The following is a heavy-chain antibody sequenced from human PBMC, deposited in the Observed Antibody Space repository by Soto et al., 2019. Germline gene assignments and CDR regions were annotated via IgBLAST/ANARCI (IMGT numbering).Heavy chain of an antibody. CDR3: ARPDRIFYYMDV. CDR2: ITSNNI. Sequence: EVQLVESGGGLVKPGGSLRLSCETSGFTFSAYSMNWVRQAPGRGLEFVSSITSNNIYYADSVRGRFTISRDNAKNSLYLQMTSLREDDTAVYYCARPDRIFYYMDVWGKGTTLTVSS. J-gene: IGHJ6*03. V-gene: IGHV3-21*01. CDR1: GFTFSAYS.